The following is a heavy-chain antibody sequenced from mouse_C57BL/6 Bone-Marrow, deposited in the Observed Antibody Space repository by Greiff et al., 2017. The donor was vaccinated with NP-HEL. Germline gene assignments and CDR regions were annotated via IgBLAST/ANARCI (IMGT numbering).Heavy chain of an antibody. CDR3: ARGEFITTVVATDWYFDV. CDR2: IHPNSGST. J-gene: IGHJ1*03. V-gene: IGHV1-64*01. D-gene: IGHD1-1*01. CDR1: GYTFTSYW. Sequence: QVQLKQPGAELVKPGASVKLSCKASGYTFTSYWMHWVKQRPGQGLEWIGMIHPNSGSTNYNEKFKSKATLTVDKSSSTAYMQLSSLTSEDSAVYYCARGEFITTVVATDWYFDVWGTGTTVTVSS.